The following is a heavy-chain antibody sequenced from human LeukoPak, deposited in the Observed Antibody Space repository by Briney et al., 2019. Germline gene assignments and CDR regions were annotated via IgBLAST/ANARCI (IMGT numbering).Heavy chain of an antibody. CDR3: ARGQIEAGFWSGYYSDWFDP. V-gene: IGHV4-59*12. CDR2: IYYSGSI. J-gene: IGHJ5*02. CDR1: GASISSYY. D-gene: IGHD3-3*01. Sequence: SETLSLTCTVSGASISSYYWSWIRQPPGKGLEWIGDIYYSGSIKYNPSLKSRVTISVDTSKNQFSLKLSSVTAADTAVYYCARGQIEAGFWSGYYSDWFDPWGQGTLVTVSS.